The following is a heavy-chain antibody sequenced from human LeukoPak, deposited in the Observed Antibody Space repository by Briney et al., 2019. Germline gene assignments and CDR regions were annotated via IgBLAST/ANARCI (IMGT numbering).Heavy chain of an antibody. J-gene: IGHJ4*02. CDR2: INHSGST. D-gene: IGHD2-8*01. V-gene: IGHV4-34*01. CDR1: GDFFSGYY. Sequence: PSETLSLTCAVYGDFFSGYYWSWIRQPPGKGLEWIGEINHSGSTNYNPSLKSRVTISLDTSKNQFSLKLSSVTAADTAVYYCATENGFNDYWGQGTLVTVSS. CDR3: ATENGFNDY.